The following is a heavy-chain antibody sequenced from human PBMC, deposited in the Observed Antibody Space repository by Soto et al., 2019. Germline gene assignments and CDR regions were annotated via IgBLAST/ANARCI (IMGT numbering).Heavy chain of an antibody. Sequence: QVQLVQSGAEVKKPGALAKVSCKASGYTFTSYGIILVRQTPGQGLEWMGWISAYNGQPTYAQKLQGRVTMTTNPSTSTAYMELRSLRSDATAVSYCARDTVPIAVDGMGLVPWGQGTLVTVSS. J-gene: IGHJ5*02. V-gene: IGHV1-18*01. CDR1: GYTFTSYG. CDR3: ARDTVPIAVDGMGLVP. D-gene: IGHD6-19*01. CDR2: ISAYNGQP.